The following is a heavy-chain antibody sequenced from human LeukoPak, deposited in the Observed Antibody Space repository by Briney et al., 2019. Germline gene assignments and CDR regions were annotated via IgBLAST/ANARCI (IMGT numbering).Heavy chain of an antibody. V-gene: IGHV3-7*01. D-gene: IGHD4-17*01. Sequence: GGSLRLSCAASGFTFSSYWMSWVRQAPGKGLEWVANIKQDGSEEYYVDSVKGRFTISRDNAKNSLYLQMNSLRAEDTAVYYCARDRPTTVTTGYYFDYWGQGTLVTVSS. J-gene: IGHJ4*02. CDR1: GFTFSSYW. CDR3: ARDRPTTVTTGYYFDY. CDR2: IKQDGSEE.